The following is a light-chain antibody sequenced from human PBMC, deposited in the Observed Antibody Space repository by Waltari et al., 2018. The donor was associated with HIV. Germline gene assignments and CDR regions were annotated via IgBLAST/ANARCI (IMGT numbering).Light chain of an antibody. V-gene: IGLV1-40*01. CDR1: SSNIGAGYN. CDR2: GNN. J-gene: IGLJ3*02. Sequence: QSVLTQPPSVSGAPGQRVTISCTGSSSNIGAGYNVHWYQQIAGTAPKLLIYGNNNRPSGVPDRFSGSKSGTSASLAITGLQAEDEADYYCQSYDRSLSGWVFGGGTKLTVL. CDR3: QSYDRSLSGWV.